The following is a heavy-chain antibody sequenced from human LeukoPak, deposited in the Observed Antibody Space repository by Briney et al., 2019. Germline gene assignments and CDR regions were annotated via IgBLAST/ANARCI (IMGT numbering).Heavy chain of an antibody. Sequence: PSETLSLTCTVSGGSISSSSYYWGWIRQPPGKGLEWIGSIYYSGSTYYNPSLKSRVTISVDTSKNQFSLKLSSVTAADTAVYYCASTSRYCSGGSCYSVLVDYWGQGTLVTVSS. V-gene: IGHV4-39*01. J-gene: IGHJ4*02. D-gene: IGHD2-15*01. CDR3: ASTSRYCSGGSCYSVLVDY. CDR2: IYYSGST. CDR1: GGSISSSSYY.